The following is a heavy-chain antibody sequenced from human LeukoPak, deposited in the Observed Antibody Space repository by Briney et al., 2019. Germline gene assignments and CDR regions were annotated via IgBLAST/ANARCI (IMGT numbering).Heavy chain of an antibody. D-gene: IGHD2-2*01. CDR2: INPSSGGT. Sequence: GASVKVSCKASGYTFTGYYMHWVRQAPGQGLEWMGWINPSSGGTNYAQKFQGRVTMTRDTSISTAYMELSRLRSDDTAVYYCARDVGEYCSSTNCYASDYWGQGTLVTVSS. CDR1: GYTFTGYY. J-gene: IGHJ4*02. CDR3: ARDVGEYCSSTNCYASDY. V-gene: IGHV1-2*02.